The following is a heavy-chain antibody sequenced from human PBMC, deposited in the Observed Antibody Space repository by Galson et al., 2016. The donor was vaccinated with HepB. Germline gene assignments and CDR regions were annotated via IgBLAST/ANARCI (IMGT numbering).Heavy chain of an antibody. Sequence: SLRLSCAASGFTFSSSWMHWVRQAPGKGLVWVSRINGDGSNTHYADSVKGRFTISRDNAKNTLYLQMSSLRAEDTAVYYCASVLDSGSASFYKLDPLGQGTLVTVSS. CDR1: GFTFSSSW. V-gene: IGHV3-74*01. CDR3: ASVLDSGSASFYKLDP. CDR2: INGDGSNT. J-gene: IGHJ5*02. D-gene: IGHD2-2*02.